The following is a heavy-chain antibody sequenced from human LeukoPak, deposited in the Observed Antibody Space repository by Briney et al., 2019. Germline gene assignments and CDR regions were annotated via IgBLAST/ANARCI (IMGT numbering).Heavy chain of an antibody. CDR3: AGPRQRSSSWYGRDAFDI. J-gene: IGHJ3*02. Sequence: SGTLSLTCTVSGGSISSYYWSWIRQPAGKGLEWIGRIYTSGSTNYNPSLKSRVTMSVYTSKNQFSLKLSSVTAADTAVYYCAGPRQRSSSWYGRDAFDIWGQGTMVTVSS. CDR1: GGSISSYY. CDR2: IYTSGST. D-gene: IGHD6-13*01. V-gene: IGHV4-4*07.